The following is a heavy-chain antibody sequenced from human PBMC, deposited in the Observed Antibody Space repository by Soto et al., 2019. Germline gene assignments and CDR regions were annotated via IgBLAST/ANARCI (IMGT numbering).Heavy chain of an antibody. Sequence: VASVKVSCKASGYTFTGYYMHWVRQAPGQGLEWMGWINPNSGGTNYAQKFQGWVTMTRDTSISTAYMELSRLRSDDTAVYYCARASFPCSGGSCHFDYWGQGTLVTVSS. J-gene: IGHJ4*02. D-gene: IGHD2-15*01. CDR3: ARASFPCSGGSCHFDY. CDR2: INPNSGGT. CDR1: GYTFTGYY. V-gene: IGHV1-2*04.